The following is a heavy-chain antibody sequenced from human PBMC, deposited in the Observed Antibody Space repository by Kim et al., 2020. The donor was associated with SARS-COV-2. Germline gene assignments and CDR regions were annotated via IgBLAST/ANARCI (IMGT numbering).Heavy chain of an antibody. CDR1: GGSISSSSYY. D-gene: IGHD6-19*01. Sequence: SETLSLTCTVSGGSISSSSYYWGWIRQPPGKGLEWIGSIYYSGSTYYNPSLKSRVTISVDTSKNQFSLKLSSVTAADTAVYYCARLGAVEGRWGFDYWGQGTLVTVSS. J-gene: IGHJ4*02. CDR2: IYYSGST. V-gene: IGHV4-39*01. CDR3: ARLGAVEGRWGFDY.